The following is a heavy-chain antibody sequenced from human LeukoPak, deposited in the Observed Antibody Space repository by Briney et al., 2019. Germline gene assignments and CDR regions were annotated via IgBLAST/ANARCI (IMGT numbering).Heavy chain of an antibody. CDR2: ISGSGGST. J-gene: IGHJ4*02. D-gene: IGHD3-10*01. V-gene: IGHV3-23*01. Sequence: PGGSLRLSCGASGLTFSNYAMSWVRQAPGKGLEWVSGISGSGGSTYYADSVKGRITISRDNSKNTLYLQMNSLRAEDTAVYYCAREGYYGSGRSPFDYWGQGTLVTVSS. CDR1: GLTFSNYA. CDR3: AREGYYGSGRSPFDY.